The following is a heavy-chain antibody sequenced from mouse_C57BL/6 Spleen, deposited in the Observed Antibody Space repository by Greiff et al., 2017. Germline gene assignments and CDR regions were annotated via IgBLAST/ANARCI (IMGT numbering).Heavy chain of an antibody. V-gene: IGHV1-39*01. CDR1: GYSFTDYN. CDR2: INPNYGTT. J-gene: IGHJ3*01. CDR3: GRPDYSGSGPFAY. Sequence: EVKLLESGPELVKPGASVKISCKASGYSFTDYNMNWVKQSNGKSLEWIGVINPNYGTTSYNQKFKSQATLTVDQSSSTAYMQLNSLTSDDSSVNYCGRPDYSGSGPFAYWGQGTRVTVSA. D-gene: IGHD1-1*01.